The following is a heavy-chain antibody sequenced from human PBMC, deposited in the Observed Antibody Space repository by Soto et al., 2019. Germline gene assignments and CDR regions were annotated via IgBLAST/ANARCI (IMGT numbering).Heavy chain of an antibody. D-gene: IGHD4-17*01. CDR3: ARHNPALYGGHYPAYDS. Sequence: PSGTLSLTCTVSGGSISSYYWSWIRQPPGKGLEWIGYIYYSGSTNYNPSLKSRVTISVDTSKNQFSLKLSSVTAADTAVYYCARHNPALYGGHYPAYDSWGQGTLVTVSS. V-gene: IGHV4-59*01. CDR2: IYYSGST. CDR1: GGSISSYY. J-gene: IGHJ5*01.